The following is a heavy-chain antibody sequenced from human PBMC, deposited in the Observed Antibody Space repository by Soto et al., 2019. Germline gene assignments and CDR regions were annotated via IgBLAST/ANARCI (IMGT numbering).Heavy chain of an antibody. CDR2: VYYSGNT. J-gene: IGHJ5*02. CDR1: VVSISRYSYY. D-gene: IGHD3-10*01. V-gene: IGHV4-39*01. CDR3: ARHSLYGGPVDT. Sequence: PSETLSLTCTVSVVSISRYSYYWGWIRQPPGKGLDWIGSVYYSGNTNYNPSLKGRVTIFVDKSKNHVSLRLSSVTAADTAVYYCARHSLYGGPVDTWGQGNRVTV.